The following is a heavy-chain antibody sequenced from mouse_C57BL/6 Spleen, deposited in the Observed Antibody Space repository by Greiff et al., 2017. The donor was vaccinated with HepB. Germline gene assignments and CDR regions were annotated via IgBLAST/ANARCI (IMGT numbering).Heavy chain of an antibody. J-gene: IGHJ3*01. D-gene: IGHD3-2*02. V-gene: IGHV1-82*01. CDR1: GYAFSSSW. CDR3: AGQLRLQAWFAY. Sequence: VQLQQSGPELVKPGASVKISCKASGYAFSSSWMNWVKQRPGKGLEWIGRIYPGDGDTNYNGKFKGKATLTADKSSSTAYMQLSSLTSEDSAVYFCAGQLRLQAWFAYWGQGTLVTVSA. CDR2: IYPGDGDT.